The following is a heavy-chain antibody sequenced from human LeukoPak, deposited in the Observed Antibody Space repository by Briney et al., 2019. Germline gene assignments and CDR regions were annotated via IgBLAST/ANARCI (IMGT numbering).Heavy chain of an antibody. CDR2: IYSGGST. D-gene: IGHD3-10*01. V-gene: IGHV3-53*01. Sequence: TGGSLRLSCAASGFTVSSNYMSWVRQAPGKGLEWVSVIYSGGSTYYADSVKGRFTISRDNSKNTLYLQMNSLRAEDTAVYYCARDQYYGSGSYYAVGAFDIWGQGTMVTVSS. CDR1: GFTVSSNY. CDR3: ARDQYYGSGSYYAVGAFDI. J-gene: IGHJ3*02.